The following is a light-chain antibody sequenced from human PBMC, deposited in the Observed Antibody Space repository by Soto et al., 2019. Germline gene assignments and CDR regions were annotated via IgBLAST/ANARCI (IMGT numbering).Light chain of an antibody. J-gene: IGLJ3*02. Sequence: QSVLTQPPSASGTPGQRVTISCSGSSSNIGNNLVSWYHQLPGTAPKLLIYSNNQRPSGVPDRFSGSKSGTSASLAISGLQSEDEADYYCAAWDDSLSGWVFGGGTKVTVL. CDR3: AAWDDSLSGWV. CDR2: SNN. V-gene: IGLV1-44*01. CDR1: SSNIGNNL.